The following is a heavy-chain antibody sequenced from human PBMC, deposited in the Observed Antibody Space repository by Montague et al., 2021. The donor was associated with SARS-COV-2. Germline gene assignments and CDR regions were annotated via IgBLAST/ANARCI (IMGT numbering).Heavy chain of an antibody. CDR3: VREKAGGLRNVFDI. V-gene: IGHV4-38-2*02. CDR1: GFSIGSGDY. Sequence: SETLSLTCTVSGFSIGSGDYWGWIRQPPGKGLEWIGSIYHSGTTXYNPSLQSRRTMSIDTSTNQFSPVLTSVTAADTAVFFCVREKAGGLRNVFDIWGQGTTVTVSS. CDR2: IYHSGTT. J-gene: IGHJ3*02.